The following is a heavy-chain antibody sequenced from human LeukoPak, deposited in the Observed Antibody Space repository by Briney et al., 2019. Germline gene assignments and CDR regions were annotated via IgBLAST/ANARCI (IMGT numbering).Heavy chain of an antibody. V-gene: IGHV3-30*18. D-gene: IGHD1-1*01. Sequence: GGSLRLSCAASGFTFSSYGMHWVRRAPGKGLEWVAVISYDGSNKYYADSVKGRFTISRDNSKNTLYLQMNSLRAEDTAVYYCAKDKARTGYFDYWGQGTLVTVSS. J-gene: IGHJ4*02. CDR2: ISYDGSNK. CDR3: AKDKARTGYFDY. CDR1: GFTFSSYG.